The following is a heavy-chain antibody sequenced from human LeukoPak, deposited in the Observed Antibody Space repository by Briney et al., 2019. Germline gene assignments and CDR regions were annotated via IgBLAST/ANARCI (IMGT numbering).Heavy chain of an antibody. CDR3: ARLGSLSSSWYGPFGY. Sequence: GGSLRLSCAASGFTFSDYYMSWIRQAPGKGLEWVSYISSSGSTIYYADSVKGRFTISRDNAKNSLYLQMNSLRAEDTAVYYCARLGSLSSSWYGPFGYWGQGTLVTVSS. J-gene: IGHJ4*02. CDR1: GFTFSDYY. D-gene: IGHD6-13*01. CDR2: ISSSGSTI. V-gene: IGHV3-11*01.